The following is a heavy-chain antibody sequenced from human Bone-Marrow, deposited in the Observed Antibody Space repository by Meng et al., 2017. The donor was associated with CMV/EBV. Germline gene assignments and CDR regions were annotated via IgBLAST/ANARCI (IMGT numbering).Heavy chain of an antibody. Sequence: FSRNTSGVNVGWVRQPPGKALEWLALIYWDDDKRYSPSLKSRLTITKDTSKNQVVLTMTNMDPVDTATHYCAHGGSDLGVVIIRSFDYWGRGTLVTVSS. V-gene: IGHV2-5*02. J-gene: IGHJ4*02. D-gene: IGHD3-3*01. CDR2: IYWDDDK. CDR1: FSRNTSGVN. CDR3: AHGGSDLGVVIIRSFDY.